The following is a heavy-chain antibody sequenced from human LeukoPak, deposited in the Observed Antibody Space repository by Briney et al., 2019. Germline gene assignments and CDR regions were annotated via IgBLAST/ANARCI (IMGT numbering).Heavy chain of an antibody. Sequence: GGSLRLSCAASGFTFNIYAMTWVRQAPGKGLEWVSGISGDGGSTYYADSVKGRFTISRDNSKNTLFLQMNSLRAEDTAVYYCAKDRGEGYCSGGSCYTFDSINAFDIWGQGTMVAVSS. J-gene: IGHJ3*02. CDR2: ISGDGGST. CDR3: AKDRGEGYCSGGSCYTFDSINAFDI. CDR1: GFTFNIYA. V-gene: IGHV3-23*01. D-gene: IGHD2-15*01.